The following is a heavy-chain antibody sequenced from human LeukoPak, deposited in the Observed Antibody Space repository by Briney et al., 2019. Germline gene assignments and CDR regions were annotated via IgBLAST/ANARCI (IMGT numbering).Heavy chain of an antibody. CDR3: ARVREAAAGRGGFDY. D-gene: IGHD6-13*01. CDR2: INHSGST. J-gene: IGHJ4*02. V-gene: IGHV4-34*01. CDR1: GGSFSGYY. Sequence: PSETLSLTCAVYGGSFSGYYWSWIRQPPGKGLEWIGEINHSGSTNYNPSLKSRVTISVDTSKNQFSLKLSSVTAADTAVYYCARVREAAAGRGGFDYWGQGTLVTVSS.